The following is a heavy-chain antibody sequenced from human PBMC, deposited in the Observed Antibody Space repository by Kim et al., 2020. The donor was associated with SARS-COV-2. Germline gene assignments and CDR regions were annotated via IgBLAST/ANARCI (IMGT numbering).Heavy chain of an antibody. D-gene: IGHD2-21*02. V-gene: IGHV3-23*01. CDR2: INIRSGKT. Sequence: GGSLRLSCVASDFSLNTYAMTWVRQAPGKGLEWVSGINIRSGKTYYADSAKGRFTISRVSAENTLYLQLNSLRAEDTAVYYCGARVAAVGASWTADLWGQGTMVTVSS. CDR1: DFSLNTYA. J-gene: IGHJ3*01. CDR3: GARVAAVGASWTADL.